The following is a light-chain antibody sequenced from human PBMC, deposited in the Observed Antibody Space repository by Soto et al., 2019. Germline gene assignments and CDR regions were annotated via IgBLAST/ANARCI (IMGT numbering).Light chain of an antibody. CDR3: ISYIPSTTTHWV. CDR2: EVT. Sequence: QSALTQPASVSGSPGQSIAISCTGSSSDVGFYNYVSWYQQHPGKVPKLIIYEVTNRPSGVSNRFSGSKSGNTASLTISGLQAEDEADYYCISYIPSTTTHWVFGGGTKLTVL. V-gene: IGLV2-14*01. J-gene: IGLJ3*02. CDR1: SSDVGFYNY.